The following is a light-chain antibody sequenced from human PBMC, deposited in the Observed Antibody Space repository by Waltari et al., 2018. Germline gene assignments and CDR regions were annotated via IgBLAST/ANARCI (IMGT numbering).Light chain of an antibody. Sequence: QSALTQPRSVSGSPGQSVTISCTGTSSDVGGYNYVSWYQHHPGKAPKLIIYDVTKRPAGVPDVVSASKSDNTASLTISGLQAEDEADYYCCSYAGSITFWVFGGGTKLTVL. J-gene: IGLJ3*02. CDR2: DVT. CDR3: CSYAGSITFWV. CDR1: SSDVGGYNY. V-gene: IGLV2-11*01.